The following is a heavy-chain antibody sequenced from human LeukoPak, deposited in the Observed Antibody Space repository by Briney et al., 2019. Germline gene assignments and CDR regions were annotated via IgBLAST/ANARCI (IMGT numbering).Heavy chain of an antibody. Sequence: ASVKVSCKASGYTFTGHYMHWVRQAPGQGLEWMGWINLNSGDTKYAQKFQGRVTMTRDTSISTVYMELSRLRSDDTAVYYCARDSSGYHFDYWGQGTLVTVSS. CDR1: GYTFTGHY. CDR2: INLNSGDT. V-gene: IGHV1-2*02. CDR3: ARDSSGYHFDY. D-gene: IGHD3-22*01. J-gene: IGHJ4*02.